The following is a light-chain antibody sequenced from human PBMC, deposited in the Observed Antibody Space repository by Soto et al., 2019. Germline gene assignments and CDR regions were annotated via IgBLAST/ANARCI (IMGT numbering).Light chain of an antibody. CDR2: AES. V-gene: IGKV1-17*01. CDR1: QGIRND. CDR3: LQHNNYPPLT. J-gene: IGKJ5*01. Sequence: DIQMTQSPSSLSASVGDRVTITCRASQGIRNDLAWYQQKPGKAPKRLIYAESSLQSGVPSRFSGSGSGTEFTLTISSPQPEDFATYYCLQHNNYPPLTFGQGTRLEIK.